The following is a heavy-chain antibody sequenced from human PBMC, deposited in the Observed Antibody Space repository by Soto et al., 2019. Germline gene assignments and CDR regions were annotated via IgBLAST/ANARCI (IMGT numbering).Heavy chain of an antibody. J-gene: IGHJ5*02. CDR1: RGSISVQSYY. CDR2: SYYSGTT. Sequence: QPLLQESGPGLVKPSQDLSLTCTVSRGSISVQSYYWTWIRQAPGKGLEWIGSSYYSGTTYFNPSLKGRVSISVDTSKNQFSLRLTSVTAADTAVYYCTRRYNWNDNSFDPWGPGRLVTVSS. V-gene: IGHV4-39*01. CDR3: TRRYNWNDNSFDP. D-gene: IGHD1-20*01.